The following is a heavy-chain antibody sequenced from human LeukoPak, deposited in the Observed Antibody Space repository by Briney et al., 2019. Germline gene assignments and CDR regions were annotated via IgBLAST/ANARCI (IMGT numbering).Heavy chain of an antibody. CDR2: IRYDGSNK. CDR1: GFTFSGYG. J-gene: IGHJ2*01. Sequence: GGSLRLSCAASGFTFSGYGMHWVRQAPGKGLEWVAFIRYDGSNKFYADSVKGRFTISRDNSKNTLYLQMNSLRPDGTAVYYCAKDQTDFVVWGRGTLVSVSS. CDR3: AKDQTDFVV. V-gene: IGHV3-30*02.